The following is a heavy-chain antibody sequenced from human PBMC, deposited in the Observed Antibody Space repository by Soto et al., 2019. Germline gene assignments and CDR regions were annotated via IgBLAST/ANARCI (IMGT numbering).Heavy chain of an antibody. CDR3: ARDPPRFSSKSDWFDP. CDR1: GGTFSSYT. Sequence: QVQLVQSGAEMKKPGSSVKVSCKASGGTFSSYTISWVRQAPGQGLEWMGRIIPILGIANYAQKFQGRVTITADKSTSTAYMELSSLRSEDTAVYYCARDPPRFSSKSDWFDPWGQGTLVTVSS. V-gene: IGHV1-69*08. D-gene: IGHD3-16*01. J-gene: IGHJ5*02. CDR2: IIPILGIA.